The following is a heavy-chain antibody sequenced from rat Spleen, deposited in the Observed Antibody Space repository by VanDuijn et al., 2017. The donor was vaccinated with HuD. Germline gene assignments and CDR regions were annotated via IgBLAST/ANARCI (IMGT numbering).Heavy chain of an antibody. Sequence: EVQLVESGGGLVQPGRSLKLSCAASGFTFSDFYMAWVRQAPKKGLEWVASISYEGTGTYFGDSVKGRFTISRDNAKSTLYLQMNSLRSEDTATYYCARLLPPFAYWGQGVMVTVSS. V-gene: IGHV5-22*01. CDR2: ISYEGTGT. J-gene: IGHJ2*01. CDR1: GFTFSDFY. CDR3: ARLLPPFAY. D-gene: IGHD1-3*01.